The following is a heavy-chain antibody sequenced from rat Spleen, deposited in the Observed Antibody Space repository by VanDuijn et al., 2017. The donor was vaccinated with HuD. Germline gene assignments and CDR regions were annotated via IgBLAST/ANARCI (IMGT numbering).Heavy chain of an antibody. D-gene: IGHD4-6*01. Sequence: EVQLVESGGGLVQPGNSLKLSCVASGFTFSNYGMAWVRQAPTKGLEWVASIRTGGGNTYYRDSVKGRFTISRDNAKSILYLQMNNLRSEDTATYYCTRGTYFRHWGQGVMVTVSS. J-gene: IGHJ2*01. CDR3: TRGTYFRH. CDR1: GFTFSNYG. V-gene: IGHV5S13*01. CDR2: IRTGGGNT.